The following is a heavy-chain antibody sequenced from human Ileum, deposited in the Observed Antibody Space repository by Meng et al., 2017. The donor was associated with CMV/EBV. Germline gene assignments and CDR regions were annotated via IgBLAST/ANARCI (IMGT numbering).Heavy chain of an antibody. CDR2: INHSGST. V-gene: IGHV4-34*01. CDR1: GGSFSGYY. J-gene: IGHJ4*02. D-gene: IGHD3-3*01. Sequence: SETLSLTCAVYGGSFSGYYWSWIRQPPGKGLEWIGEINHSGSTNYNPSLKSRVTISVDTSKNQFSLMLSSVTAADTAVYYCARELPLTIFGLVTVWGYFDYWGQGTLVTVSS. CDR3: ARELPLTIFGLVTVWGYFDY.